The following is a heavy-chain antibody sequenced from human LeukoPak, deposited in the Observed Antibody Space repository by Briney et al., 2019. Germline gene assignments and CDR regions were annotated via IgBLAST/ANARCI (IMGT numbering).Heavy chain of an antibody. CDR1: GGSIGSGAYY. D-gene: IGHD3-16*01. J-gene: IGHJ3*02. V-gene: IGHV4-39*02. CDR3: AREPITSGGNDAFDI. Sequence: PSETLSLTCIVSGGSIGSGAYYWAWIRQPPGKGLEWIGSIYSTGSTYKNPSLKSRVTISIDTSKNQFSLKLNSVTAADTAVSYCAREPITSGGNDAFDIWGQGTMVTVSS. CDR2: IYSTGST.